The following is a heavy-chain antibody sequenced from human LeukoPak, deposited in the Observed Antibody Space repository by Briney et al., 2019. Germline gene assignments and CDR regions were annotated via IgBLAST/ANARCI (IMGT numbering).Heavy chain of an antibody. V-gene: IGHV3-30*18. CDR2: ISDDGSNK. CDR3: AKGGAIDY. Sequence: GGSLRLSCAASGFTFSSYGMHWVRQAPGKGLEWVAVISDDGSNKYYADSVKGRFTISRDNSKNMLYLQMNSLRAEDTAVYCCAKGGAIDYWGQGTLVTVSS. D-gene: IGHD1-26*01. CDR1: GFTFSSYG. J-gene: IGHJ4*02.